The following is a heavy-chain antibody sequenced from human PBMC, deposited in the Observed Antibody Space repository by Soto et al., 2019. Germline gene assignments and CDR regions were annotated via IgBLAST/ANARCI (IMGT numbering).Heavy chain of an antibody. CDR3: ARDFSGELRYFDY. Sequence: SVKVSCKASGGTFSSYAISWVRQAPGQGLGWMGGIIPIFGTANYAQKFQGRVTITADKSTSTAYVELSGLRSEDADVYYCARDFSGELRYFDYWGQGTLVTVSS. CDR2: IIPIFGTA. D-gene: IGHD1-26*01. V-gene: IGHV1-69*06. J-gene: IGHJ4*02. CDR1: GGTFSSYA.